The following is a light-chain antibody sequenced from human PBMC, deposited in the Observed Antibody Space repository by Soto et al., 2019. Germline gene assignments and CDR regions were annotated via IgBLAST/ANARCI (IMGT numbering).Light chain of an antibody. V-gene: IGKV3-15*01. CDR3: QQYNNWPPWT. Sequence: EIVVMESPPSISVSPGERATLSCRASQSVSSNLAWYQQKPGQAPRLLIYGASTRATGIPARFSGSGSGTEFTLTISSLQSQDFAVYYCQQYNNWPPWTFGQGPKV. CDR1: QSVSSN. J-gene: IGKJ1*01. CDR2: GAS.